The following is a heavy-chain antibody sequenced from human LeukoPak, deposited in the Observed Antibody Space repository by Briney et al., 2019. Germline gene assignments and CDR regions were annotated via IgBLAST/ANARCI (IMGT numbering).Heavy chain of an antibody. V-gene: IGHV5-51*01. D-gene: IGHD5-24*01. CDR3: ARASRDGYNQNFDY. CDR2: HYPGDSDS. J-gene: IGHJ4*02. Sequence: GESLTISCKAYGYSFFSNYWIAWVRQMPGKGLEWMGIHYPGDSDSRYSPSFQGQVTISADRSISTAYLHWSSLKVSDTAMYYCARASRDGYNQNFDYWGQGTLVTASS. CDR1: GYSFFSNYW.